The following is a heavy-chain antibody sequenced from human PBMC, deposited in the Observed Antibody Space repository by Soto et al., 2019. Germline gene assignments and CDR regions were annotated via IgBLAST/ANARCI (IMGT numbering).Heavy chain of an antibody. V-gene: IGHV3-15*01. CDR3: TTNIPCYFYGMEG. Sequence: GRSLSRSYGSYGFAFSTAGLSLGRPAPGKALEWVGRIKIKTDGGTTDDAAPLKGRFTISREDSNNTLYLKMNSLNTEDPAVYYCTTNIPCYFYGMEGWGQGTTVTVS. J-gene: IGHJ6*01. CDR1: GFAFSTAG. D-gene: IGHD2-2*02. CDR2: IKIKTDGGTT.